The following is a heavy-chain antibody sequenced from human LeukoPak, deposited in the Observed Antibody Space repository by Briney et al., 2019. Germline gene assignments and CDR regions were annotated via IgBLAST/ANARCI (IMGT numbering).Heavy chain of an antibody. V-gene: IGHV4-59*01. J-gene: IGHJ3*02. CDR1: GGSLSSYY. D-gene: IGHD2-8*01. CDR3: ARTAFYCTNGVCRLDAFDI. CDR2: IYYSGST. Sequence: SETLSLTCTVSGGSLSSYYWSWIRQPPGKGLEWIGYIYYSGSTNYNPSLMSRVTISVDTPKNQLSLKLSSVSAADTAMYYCARTAFYCTNGVCRLDAFDIWGQGTMVTVSS.